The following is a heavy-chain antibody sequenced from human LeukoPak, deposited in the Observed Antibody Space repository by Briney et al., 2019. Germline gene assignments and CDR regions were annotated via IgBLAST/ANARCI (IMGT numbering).Heavy chain of an antibody. Sequence: SETLSLTCTVSGGSISSGSYYWSWIRQPAGKGLEWIGRIYTSGSTNYNPSLKSRVTISVDTSKNQFSLKLSSVTAADTAVYYCARETLLGYYYDSSGYYYFDYWGQGTLVTVSS. V-gene: IGHV4-61*02. J-gene: IGHJ4*02. CDR1: GGSISSGSYY. CDR2: IYTSGST. D-gene: IGHD3-22*01. CDR3: ARETLLGYYYDSSGYYYFDY.